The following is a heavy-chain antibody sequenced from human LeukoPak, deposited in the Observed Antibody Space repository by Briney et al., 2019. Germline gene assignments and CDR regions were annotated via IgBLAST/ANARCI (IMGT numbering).Heavy chain of an antibody. V-gene: IGHV4-30-2*01. D-gene: IGHD3-22*01. J-gene: IGHJ6*02. Sequence: SQILSLTCVVYGGSISSGGYSWSWIRQPPGKGLEWIGYIYHSGSTYYNPSHKSRVTISVDRSKNQFSLKLSSVTAADTAVYYCARTFYYDYGMDVWGQGTTVTVSS. CDR2: IYHSGST. CDR1: GGSISSGGYS. CDR3: ARTFYYDYGMDV.